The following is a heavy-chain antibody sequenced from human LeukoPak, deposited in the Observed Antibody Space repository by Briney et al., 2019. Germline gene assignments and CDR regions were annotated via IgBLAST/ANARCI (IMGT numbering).Heavy chain of an antibody. Sequence: GGSLRLSCAASGFTFSSYAMHWVRQAPGKGLEWVAVISYDGSNKYYADSVKGRFTISRDNSKNTLYLQTNSLRAEDTAVYYCASRYGDYYAFDIWGQGTMVTVSS. V-gene: IGHV3-30*14. CDR1: GFTFSSYA. D-gene: IGHD4-17*01. CDR3: ASRYGDYYAFDI. J-gene: IGHJ3*02. CDR2: ISYDGSNK.